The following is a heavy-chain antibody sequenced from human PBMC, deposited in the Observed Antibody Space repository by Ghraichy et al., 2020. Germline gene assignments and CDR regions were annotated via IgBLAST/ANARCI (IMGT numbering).Heavy chain of an antibody. CDR2: IYHSGST. Sequence: SETLSLTCTVSGYSISSGYYWGWIRQPPGKGLEWIGSIYHSGSTYYNPSLKSRVTISVDTSKNQFSLKLSSVTAADTAVYYCARNWNYDDAFDIWGQGTMGTVAS. J-gene: IGHJ3*02. CDR1: GYSISSGYY. V-gene: IGHV4-38-2*02. D-gene: IGHD1-7*01. CDR3: ARNWNYDDAFDI.